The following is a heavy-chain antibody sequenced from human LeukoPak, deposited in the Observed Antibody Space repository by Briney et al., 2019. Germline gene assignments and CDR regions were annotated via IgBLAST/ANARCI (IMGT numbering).Heavy chain of an antibody. CDR1: GGSFSGYY. Sequence: SETLSLTCAVYGGSFSGYYWSWIRQPPGKGLEWIGEINHSGSTNYNPSLKSRVTISVDASKNQFSLKLSSVTAADTAVYYCARGRWPRRGWFDPWGQGTLVTVSS. V-gene: IGHV4-34*01. CDR2: INHSGST. CDR3: ARGRWPRRGWFDP. J-gene: IGHJ5*02.